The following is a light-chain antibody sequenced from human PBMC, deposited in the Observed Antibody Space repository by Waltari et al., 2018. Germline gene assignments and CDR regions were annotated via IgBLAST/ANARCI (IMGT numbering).Light chain of an antibody. CDR3: QQYDSSPLT. CDR2: GTS. V-gene: IGKV3-20*01. CDR1: QSLTSNY. J-gene: IGKJ4*01. Sequence: EILLTQSPGTLSLSPGERATVSCRASQSLTSNYLAWYQQKLGQAPRLLIFGTSSRATDSPDRFSGRGSGTDFTLTISRLEADDFAVYYCQQYDSSPLTFGGGTKVEIK.